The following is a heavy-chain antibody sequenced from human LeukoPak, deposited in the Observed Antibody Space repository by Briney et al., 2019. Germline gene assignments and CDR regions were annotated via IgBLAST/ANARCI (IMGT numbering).Heavy chain of an antibody. J-gene: IGHJ4*02. CDR3: ATSMGAAAQGY. V-gene: IGHV3-43D*03. D-gene: IGHD6-13*01. CDR1: GFTFDDYA. CDR2: ISWDGGST. Sequence: GGSLRLSCAASGFTFDDYAMHWVRQAPGKGLEWVSLISWDGGSTYYADSVKGRFTISRDNSKNSLYLQMNSLRAEDTAVYYCATSMGAAAQGYWGQGTLVTVSS.